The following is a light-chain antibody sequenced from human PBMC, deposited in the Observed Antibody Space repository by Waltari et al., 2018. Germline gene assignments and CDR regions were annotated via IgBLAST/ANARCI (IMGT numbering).Light chain of an antibody. CDR3: QHYVRLPAT. J-gene: IGKJ1*01. CDR2: GAS. Sequence: LSCRASQSVSRALAWYQQKPGQAPRLLLYGASSRATGIPDRFSGSGSGTDFSLTISRLEPEDFAVYFCQHYVRLPATFGQGTKVEIK. CDR1: QSVSRA. V-gene: IGKV3-20*01.